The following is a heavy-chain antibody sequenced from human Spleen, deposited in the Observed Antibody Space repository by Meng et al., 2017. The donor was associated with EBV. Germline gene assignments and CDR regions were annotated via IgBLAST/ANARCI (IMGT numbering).Heavy chain of an antibody. CDR1: GGSIRSYY. V-gene: IGHV4-59*01. Sequence: QGKLEESGPGLVKPSETQSLTCTVSGGSIRSYYWSWIRQPPGKGLEWIGYINYLGGTNYNPSLKSRVTISVATSKNQLSLTLTSVTGADTAVYYCARATPGYSYGYTDSWGQGILVTVSS. D-gene: IGHD5-18*01. CDR2: INYLGGT. CDR3: ARATPGYSYGYTDS. J-gene: IGHJ4*02.